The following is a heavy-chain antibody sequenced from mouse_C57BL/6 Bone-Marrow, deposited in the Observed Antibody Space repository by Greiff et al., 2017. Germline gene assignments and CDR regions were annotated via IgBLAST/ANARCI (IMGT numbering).Heavy chain of an antibody. J-gene: IGHJ4*01. V-gene: IGHV5-4*03. CDR1: GFTFSSYA. CDR3: ARVYYYAMDY. Sequence: EVMLVESGGGLVKPGGSLKFSCAASGFTFSSYAMSWVRQTPEKRLEWVATISDGGSYTYYPDNVQGRFTISRDNAKTNLYLQMSHLKSEDTSMYYCARVYYYAMDYWGQGTSVPVSS. CDR2: ISDGGSYT.